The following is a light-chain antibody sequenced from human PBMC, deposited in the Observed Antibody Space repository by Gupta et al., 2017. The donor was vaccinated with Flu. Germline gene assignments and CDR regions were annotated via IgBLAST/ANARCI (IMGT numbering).Light chain of an antibody. CDR3: MQALQTPPT. Sequence: EIVMTQSRLSLPVTPGEPASISCRSSQSLLHSNGYNYLDWYLQKPGQSPQLLISLGSNRASGVPDRFSGSGSGTDFTLKISRVEAEDVGVYYCMQALQTPPTFGQGTKVEIK. CDR1: QSLLHSNGYNY. V-gene: IGKV2-28*01. CDR2: LGS. J-gene: IGKJ1*01.